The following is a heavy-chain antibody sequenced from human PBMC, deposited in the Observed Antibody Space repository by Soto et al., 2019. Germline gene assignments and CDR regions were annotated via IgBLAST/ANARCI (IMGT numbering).Heavy chain of an antibody. CDR2: VHTSRSS. D-gene: IGHD6-19*01. CDR1: GVSISPHY. V-gene: IGHV4-4*07. CDR3: AREVYPRGWTSDY. Sequence: QVQLRESGPGLVKPSETLALTCNVSGVSISPHYVHWIRQPAWKGLEWSGRVHTSRSSDYSPSLKIRVTMSVDTSKKQFSLKLNSVTAAATDVDYCAREVYPRGWTSDYWGQGILATVSS. J-gene: IGHJ4*02.